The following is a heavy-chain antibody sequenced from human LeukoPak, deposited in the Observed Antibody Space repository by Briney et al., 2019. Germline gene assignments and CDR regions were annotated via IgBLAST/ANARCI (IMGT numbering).Heavy chain of an antibody. CDR2: IIPIFGTA. D-gene: IGHD5-12*01. V-gene: IGHV1-69*13. Sequence: GASVKVSCKASGYTFTSYGISWVRQAPGQGLEWMGGIIPIFGTANYAQKFQGRITITADESTSTAYKELSSLRSEDTAVYYCARGSVVATIDPSYHSSGRFDPWGQGTLVTVSS. CDR3: ARGSVVATIDPSYHSSGRFDP. CDR1: GYTFTSYG. J-gene: IGHJ5*02.